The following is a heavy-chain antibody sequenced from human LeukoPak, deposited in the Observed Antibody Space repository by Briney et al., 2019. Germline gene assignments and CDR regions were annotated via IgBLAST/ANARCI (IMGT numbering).Heavy chain of an antibody. J-gene: IGHJ6*02. D-gene: IGHD3-22*01. V-gene: IGHV3-21*01. CDR1: GFTFSSYS. CDR2: ISSSSSYI. CDR3: ARDRYYDSSGYYYGMDV. Sequence: PGGSLRLSCAASGFTFSSYSMNWVRQAPGKGLEWVSSISSSSSYIYYADSVKGRFTISRDNAKNSLYLQMNSLRAEDRAVYYCARDRYYDSSGYYYGMDVWGQGTTVTVSS.